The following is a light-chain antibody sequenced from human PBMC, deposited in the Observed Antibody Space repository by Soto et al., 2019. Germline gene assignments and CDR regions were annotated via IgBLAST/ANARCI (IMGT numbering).Light chain of an antibody. Sequence: QSALTQPASVSGSPGQSITISCTGTSSDVGGYRYVSWYQQHPGKAPKLMIYDVSNRPSGVSNRFSGSRSGNTASLTISGLQAEDEADYYCSSYTSSSTLFGEGTKVTVL. J-gene: IGLJ2*01. CDR3: SSYTSSSTL. CDR1: SSDVGGYRY. V-gene: IGLV2-14*01. CDR2: DVS.